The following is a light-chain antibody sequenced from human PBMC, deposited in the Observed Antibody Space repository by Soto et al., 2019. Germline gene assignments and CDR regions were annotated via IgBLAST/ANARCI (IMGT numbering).Light chain of an antibody. CDR3: QQYDSTPPT. CDR2: GAS. Sequence: EIVLTQSPGTLSLSPGDRATLSCRASQSVNSNYLAWYQRKPGQAPRLLIYGASNRATDIPYRFSASGSGTDFTLTITRLGAEDFAVYYCQQYDSTPPTFGQGTKVEVK. V-gene: IGKV3-20*01. CDR1: QSVNSNY. J-gene: IGKJ1*01.